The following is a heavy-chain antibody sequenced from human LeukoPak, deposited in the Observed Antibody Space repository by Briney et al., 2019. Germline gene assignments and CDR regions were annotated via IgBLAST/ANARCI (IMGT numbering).Heavy chain of an antibody. D-gene: IGHD3-22*01. V-gene: IGHV3-30*18. Sequence: GRSLRLSCAASGFTFSSYGMPWVRQAPGKGLEWVAVIPYDGSNKYYADSVKGRFTISRDNSKNTLYLQMNSLRAEDTAVYYCAKDQKVAYYYDSSGYYLSYWGQGTLVTVSS. CDR2: IPYDGSNK. CDR1: GFTFSSYG. J-gene: IGHJ4*02. CDR3: AKDQKVAYYYDSSGYYLSY.